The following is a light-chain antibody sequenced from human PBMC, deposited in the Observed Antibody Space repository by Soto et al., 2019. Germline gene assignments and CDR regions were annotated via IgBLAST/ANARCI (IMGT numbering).Light chain of an antibody. CDR3: QQYDSSPLP. CDR1: QSVSSSY. Sequence: EIVVTQSPGTLSLSPGERATLSCRASQSVSSSYLAWYQQKPGQAPRLLIYGASSRATGIPDRFSGSGSGTDFTLTISRLEPEDFAVYYCQQYDSSPLPFGGGTKVEIK. CDR2: GAS. V-gene: IGKV3-20*01. J-gene: IGKJ4*01.